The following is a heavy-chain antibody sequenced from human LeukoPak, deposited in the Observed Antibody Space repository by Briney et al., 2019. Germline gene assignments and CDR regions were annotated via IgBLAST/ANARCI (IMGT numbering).Heavy chain of an antibody. J-gene: IGHJ4*02. D-gene: IGHD1-26*01. V-gene: IGHV3-48*03. CDR1: RFTFSIYE. CDR2: IISSGRTT. CDR3: ARGKWEPLDY. Sequence: GGSLRHSCAASRFTFSIYEMNWGRPAPRGGLWRGSYIISSGRTTYYADSVRGRFTISRDNAKNSLYLQMNSLRAEDTAVYYCARGKWEPLDYWGQGTLVTVSS.